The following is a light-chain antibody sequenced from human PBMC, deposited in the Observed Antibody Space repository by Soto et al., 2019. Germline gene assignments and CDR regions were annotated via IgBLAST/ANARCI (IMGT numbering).Light chain of an antibody. CDR1: SGDVGGYNY. V-gene: IGLV2-8*01. Sequence: QSALTQPPSASGSPGQSVTISCTGTSGDVGGYNYVSWYQQHPGKAPKLMIYQVNQRPSGVPDRFFGSKSGNTASLTVSGLQAEDEADYYCTSYAGSRSDWVFGGGTKLTVL. CDR3: TSYAGSRSDWV. J-gene: IGLJ3*02. CDR2: QVN.